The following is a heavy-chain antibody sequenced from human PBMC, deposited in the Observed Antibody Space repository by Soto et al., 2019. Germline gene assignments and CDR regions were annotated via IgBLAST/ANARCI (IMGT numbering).Heavy chain of an antibody. D-gene: IGHD6-6*01. V-gene: IGHV1-69*06. J-gene: IGHJ4*02. Sequence: SVKVSCKASGGTFSSYAISWVRQAPGQGLEWMGGIIPIFGTANYAQKFQGRVTITADKSTSAAYMELTSLRSEDTAVYYCARTDSKSSSYWGQGTLVTVSS. CDR2: IIPIFGTA. CDR3: ARTDSKSSSY. CDR1: GGTFSSYA.